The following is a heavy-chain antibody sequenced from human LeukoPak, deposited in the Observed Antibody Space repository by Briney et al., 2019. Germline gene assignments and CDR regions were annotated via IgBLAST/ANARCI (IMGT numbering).Heavy chain of an antibody. D-gene: IGHD5-24*01. J-gene: IGHJ5*02. CDR1: GGSISSSSYY. CDR3: ARDRRDGYNYVDL. V-gene: IGHV4-39*02. CDR2: IYYSGST. Sequence: SETLSLTCTVSGGSISSSSYYWGWIRQPPGKGLEWIGSIYYSGSTYYNPSLKSRVTISVDTSKNQFSLKLSSVTAADTAVYYCARDRRDGYNYVDLWGQGTLVTVSS.